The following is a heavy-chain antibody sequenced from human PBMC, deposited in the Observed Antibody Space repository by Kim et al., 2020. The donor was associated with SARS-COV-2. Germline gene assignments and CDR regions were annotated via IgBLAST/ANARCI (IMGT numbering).Heavy chain of an antibody. D-gene: IGHD1-26*01. V-gene: IGHV4-4*02. CDR3: PTGGSNGGYEIDY. Sequence: SETLSLICAVSGGSISNSRWWTWVRQPPGKGLEWIWEIHHSGSTTYNPSLKSRVTISLDKSKNHFSLNLASVTAADTSVYYCPTGGSNGGYEIDYWGQGT. J-gene: IGHJ4*02. CDR1: GGSISNSRW. CDR2: IHHSGST.